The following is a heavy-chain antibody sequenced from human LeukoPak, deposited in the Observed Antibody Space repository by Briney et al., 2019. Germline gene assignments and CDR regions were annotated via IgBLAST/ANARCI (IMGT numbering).Heavy chain of an antibody. D-gene: IGHD4-17*01. V-gene: IGHV4-34*01. CDR1: GVSFNDYY. Sequence: PSETLSLTCAVSGVSFNDYYWSWVRQTPGKGLEWIGEIDHSGYTNDSPSLKSRVTLSIDTSRKQFSLNLRSVTVADTGIYYCTRMTTGHDYWGQGTLVTVSS. CDR3: TRMTTGHDY. CDR2: IDHSGYT. J-gene: IGHJ4*02.